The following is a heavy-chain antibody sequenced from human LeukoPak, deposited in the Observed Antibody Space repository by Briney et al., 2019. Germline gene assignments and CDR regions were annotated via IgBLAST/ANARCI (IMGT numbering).Heavy chain of an antibody. CDR3: AKVSLNMVNDAFDI. V-gene: IGHV3-21*01. CDR2: ISRSNIYK. CDR1: GFTFSSYT. J-gene: IGHJ3*02. D-gene: IGHD4/OR15-4a*01. Sequence: GGSLRLSCAASGFTFSSYTMNWVRLAPGKGLEGVSSISRSNIYKYYADSVKGRFTISRDNAKNSLYLQMNSLRAEDTAMYYCAKVSLNMVNDAFDIWGQGTMVSVSS.